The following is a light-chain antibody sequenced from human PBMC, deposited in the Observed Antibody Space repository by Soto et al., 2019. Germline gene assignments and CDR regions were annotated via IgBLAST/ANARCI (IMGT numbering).Light chain of an antibody. CDR2: GAS. V-gene: IGKV1-5*03. Sequence: DIQMTQSPSTLSASVGDRVTITCRASQNIDRWLAWYQQKPGKAPNLLIYGASSLESGVPSRFSGSGSGTEXXXTXXSLRPDDFATYYCQHYNSYPWTFGQGTKVEIK. CDR3: QHYNSYPWT. CDR1: QNIDRW. J-gene: IGKJ1*01.